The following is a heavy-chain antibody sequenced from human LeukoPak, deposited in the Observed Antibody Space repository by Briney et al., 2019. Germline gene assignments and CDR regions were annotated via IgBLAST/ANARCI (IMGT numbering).Heavy chain of an antibody. Sequence: PGGSLRLSCAASGFTVSSNYMSWVRQAPGKGLEWVSVIYSGGSTYYADSVKGRFTISRDNSKNTLYLQMNSLRAEDTAVYYCAGAYYDSSGYYFPSDYWGQGTLVTVSS. CDR3: AGAYYDSSGYYFPSDY. D-gene: IGHD3-22*01. CDR2: IYSGGST. J-gene: IGHJ4*02. V-gene: IGHV3-66*01. CDR1: GFTVSSNY.